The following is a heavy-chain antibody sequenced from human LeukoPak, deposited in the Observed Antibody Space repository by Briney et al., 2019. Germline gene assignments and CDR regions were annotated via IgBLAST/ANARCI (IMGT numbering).Heavy chain of an antibody. D-gene: IGHD3-22*01. J-gene: IGHJ3*02. Sequence: SETLSLTCSVSGGSISNSSYFWGWVRQPPGKGLEWIGSIYYAGSTYYNPSLKSRVTISVDTSKNQFSLKLSSVTAADTAVYYCARAATMIVVAHDAFDIWGQGTMVTVSS. CDR3: ARAATMIVVAHDAFDI. V-gene: IGHV4-39*07. CDR1: GGSISNSSYF. CDR2: IYYAGST.